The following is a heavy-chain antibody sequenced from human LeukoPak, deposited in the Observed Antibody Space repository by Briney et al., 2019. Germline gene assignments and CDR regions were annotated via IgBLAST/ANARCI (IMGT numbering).Heavy chain of an antibody. CDR2: INPNSGGT. V-gene: IGHV1-2*04. J-gene: IGHJ3*02. CDR3: ASTRLDSSSYSAFDI. CDR1: GYTFTGYY. Sequence: ASVKVSCKASGYTFTGYYMHWVRQAPGQGLEWMGWINPNSGGTNYAQKFQGWVTMTRDTSISTAYMELSRLRSDDTAVYYCASTRLDSSSYSAFDIWGQGTMVTVSS. D-gene: IGHD6-13*01.